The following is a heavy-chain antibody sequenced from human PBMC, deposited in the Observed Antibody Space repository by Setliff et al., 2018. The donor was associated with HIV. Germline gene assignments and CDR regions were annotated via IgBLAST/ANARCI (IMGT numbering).Heavy chain of an antibody. V-gene: IGHV4-34*01. CDR2: ISQSGSI. J-gene: IGHJ6*03. Sequence: EPLSLTCAVSGGSLSGYFWTWVRQTPAKGLEWIGDISQSGSINYNPSLKSRTTMSLDTSKNQLSLKLTSVVAADTGLYFCARGRDASTWYLSHFYSYYYMDVWGNGTTVTVSS. CDR1: GGSLSGYF. CDR3: ARGRDASTWYLSHFYSYYYMDV. D-gene: IGHD6-13*01.